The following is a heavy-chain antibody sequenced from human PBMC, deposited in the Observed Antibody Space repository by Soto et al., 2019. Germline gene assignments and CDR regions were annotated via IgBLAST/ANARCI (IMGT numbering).Heavy chain of an antibody. D-gene: IGHD2-8*01. Sequence: GGSLRLSCAASGFTFSNAWMSWVRQAPWKGLEWVGRIKSKTDGGTTDYAAPVKGRFTISRDDSKNTLYLQMNSLKTEDTAVYYCTTECANGVCFHYYFDYWGQGTLVTVSS. CDR1: GFTFSNAW. CDR2: IKSKTDGGTT. V-gene: IGHV3-15*01. J-gene: IGHJ4*02. CDR3: TTECANGVCFHYYFDY.